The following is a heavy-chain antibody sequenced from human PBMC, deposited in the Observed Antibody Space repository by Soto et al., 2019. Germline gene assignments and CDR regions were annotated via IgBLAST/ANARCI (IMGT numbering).Heavy chain of an antibody. CDR1: GFTFSSYG. CDR3: AKRGQQWDFDY. D-gene: IGHD6-19*01. J-gene: IGHJ4*02. V-gene: IGHV3-30*18. Sequence: GGSLRLSCAASGFTFSSYGMHWVRQAPGKGLEWVAVISYDGSSKYYADSVKGRFTISRDNSKNTLYLQMNSLRAEDTAVYYCAKRGQQWDFDYWGQGTLVTVSS. CDR2: ISYDGSSK.